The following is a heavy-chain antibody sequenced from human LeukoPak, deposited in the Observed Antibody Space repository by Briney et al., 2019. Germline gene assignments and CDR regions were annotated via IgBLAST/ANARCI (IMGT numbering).Heavy chain of an antibody. D-gene: IGHD2-15*01. CDR2: IYYSGST. J-gene: IGHJ4*02. CDR1: GGSISSSSYY. CDR3: ARVFGSLFDY. Sequence: SETLSLTCTVSGGSISSSSYYWGWIRQPPGKGLEWIGSIYYSGSTYYNPSLKSRVTISVDTSKNQFSLKLSSVTAADTAVYYCARVFGSLFDYWGQGTLVTVSS. V-gene: IGHV4-39*07.